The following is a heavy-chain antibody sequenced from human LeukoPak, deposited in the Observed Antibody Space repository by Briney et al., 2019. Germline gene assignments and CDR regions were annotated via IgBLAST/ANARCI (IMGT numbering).Heavy chain of an antibody. Sequence: SETLSLSCTVSGGSISSYYWGWIRQPPGKGLEWIGYIFYSGSTNYNPSLESRITISMDTSKNQFSLRLSSVTAADTAVYYCARLYHVSSAYFLDYWGRGTLVTVSS. CDR2: IFYSGST. D-gene: IGHD3-22*01. J-gene: IGHJ4*02. CDR1: GGSISSYY. CDR3: ARLYHVSSAYFLDY. V-gene: IGHV4-59*08.